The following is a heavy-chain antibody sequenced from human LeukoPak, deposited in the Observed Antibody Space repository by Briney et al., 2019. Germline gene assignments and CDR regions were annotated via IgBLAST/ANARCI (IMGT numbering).Heavy chain of an antibody. CDR2: ISGDGGGT. D-gene: IGHD4-17*01. J-gene: IGHJ4*02. CDR3: ARVDYGDYGFDY. V-gene: IGHV3-23*01. Sequence: GGSLRLSCAASGFTFSSYAMNWVRQAPGKGLEWVSSISGDGGGTYYADSVKGRLTISRDNSKNTLYLQMNSLRAEDTAVYYCARVDYGDYGFDYWGQGTLVTVSS. CDR1: GFTFSSYA.